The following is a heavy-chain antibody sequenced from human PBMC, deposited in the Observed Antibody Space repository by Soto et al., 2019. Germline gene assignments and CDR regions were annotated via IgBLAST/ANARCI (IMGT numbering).Heavy chain of an antibody. D-gene: IGHD3-22*01. CDR3: AISRGSGYYYVGRFDY. Sequence: ASVKVSCKASGYTFTSYGISWVRQAPGQGLEWMGWISAYNGNTNYAQKLQGRVTMTTDTSTSTAYMELRSLRSDDTAVYYCAISRGSGYYYVGRFDYWGQGTPVTVSS. J-gene: IGHJ4*02. V-gene: IGHV1-18*01. CDR1: GYTFTSYG. CDR2: ISAYNGNT.